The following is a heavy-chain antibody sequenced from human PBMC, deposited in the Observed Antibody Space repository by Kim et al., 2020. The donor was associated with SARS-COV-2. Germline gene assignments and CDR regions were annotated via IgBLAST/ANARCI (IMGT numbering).Heavy chain of an antibody. V-gene: IGHV4-39*01. CDR2: IYSSGST. D-gene: IGHD5-18*01. J-gene: IGHJ4*02. Sequence: SETLSLTCSVSGGSITNHLYYWDWIRQSQGKGLEWIGNIYSSGSTYNNPSLESRGTVSVDTSTNQFSLKLSSLTAADTAIYYCARHLGGYTYAFDYWGPGILVTVSS. CDR3: ARHLGGYTYAFDY. CDR1: GGSITNHLYY.